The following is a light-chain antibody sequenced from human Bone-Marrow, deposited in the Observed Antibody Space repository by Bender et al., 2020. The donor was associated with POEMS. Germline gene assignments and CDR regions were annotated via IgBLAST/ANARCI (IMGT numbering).Light chain of an antibody. CDR1: SSNIGNNW. Sequence: QSVLTQPPSVSAAPGQKVTISCSGSSSNIGNNWVSWYQQVPGKAPKLLIFDNRDRPSGIPDRFTGSKSDTSATLDISGLRSEDEADYYCAAWDDSLYVFGTGTKVTVL. CDR3: AAWDDSLYV. V-gene: IGLV1-51*01. CDR2: DNR. J-gene: IGLJ1*01.